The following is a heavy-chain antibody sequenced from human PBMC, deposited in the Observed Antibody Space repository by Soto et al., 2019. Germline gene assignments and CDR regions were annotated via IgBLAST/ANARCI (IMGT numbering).Heavy chain of an antibody. CDR3: TRRGGYYYDSSGPYDI. Sequence: GESLKISCKASGYRFTSYWIGWVRQTPEKGLEWMGIIYPGDSDTRYSPSFQGQVTISVDKTINTAYLQWSSLKASDTAMYYCTRRGGYYYDSSGPYDIWGQGTVVTVSS. D-gene: IGHD3-22*01. CDR1: GYRFTSYW. V-gene: IGHV5-51*01. J-gene: IGHJ3*02. CDR2: IYPGDSDT.